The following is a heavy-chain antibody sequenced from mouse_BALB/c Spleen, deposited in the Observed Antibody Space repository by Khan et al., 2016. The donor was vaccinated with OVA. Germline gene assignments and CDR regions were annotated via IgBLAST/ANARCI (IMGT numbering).Heavy chain of an antibody. CDR2: KWGGGST. J-gene: IGHJ4*01. CDR1: GFSLSRYS. Sequence: VQLQESGPGLVAPSQSLSITCTVSGFSLSRYSIHWVRQPPGKGLEWLGMKWGGGSTDYNSALKSRLSISKDNSKSKVFLKMNSLQTDDTAMYYCTRAYYRYDVYYAMDYWGQGTSVTVSS. D-gene: IGHD2-14*01. CDR3: TRAYYRYDVYYAMDY. V-gene: IGHV2-6-4*01.